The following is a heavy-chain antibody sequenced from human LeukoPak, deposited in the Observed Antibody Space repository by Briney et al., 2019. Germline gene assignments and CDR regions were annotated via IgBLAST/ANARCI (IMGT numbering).Heavy chain of an antibody. V-gene: IGHV3-23*01. CDR3: AKEDHDYGDYGFMYFDY. Sequence: GGSLRLSCAASGFTFSSYAMSWVRQAPGKGLEWVSAISGSGGSTYYADSVKGRFTIYRDNSKNTLYLQMNSLRAEDTAVYYCAKEDHDYGDYGFMYFDYWGQGTLVTVSS. CDR1: GFTFSSYA. J-gene: IGHJ4*02. D-gene: IGHD4-17*01. CDR2: ISGSGGST.